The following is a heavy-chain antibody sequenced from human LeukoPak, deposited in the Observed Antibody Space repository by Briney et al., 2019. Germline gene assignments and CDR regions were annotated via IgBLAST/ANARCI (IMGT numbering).Heavy chain of an antibody. CDR2: MNPNSGNT. J-gene: IGHJ6*03. CDR3: ARERKQAGIAARFYYYYYMDV. D-gene: IGHD6-13*01. V-gene: IGHV1-8*03. Sequence: GASVKVSCKASGYTFTSYDINWVRQATGQGLEWMGWMNPNSGNTGYAQKFQGRVTITRNTSISTAYMELSSLRSEDTAVYYCARERKQAGIAARFYYYYYMDVWGKGTTVTVSS. CDR1: GYTFTSYD.